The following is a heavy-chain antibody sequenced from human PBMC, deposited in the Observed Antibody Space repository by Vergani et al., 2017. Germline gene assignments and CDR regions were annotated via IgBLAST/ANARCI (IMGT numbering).Heavy chain of an antibody. Sequence: EVQLVESGGGLVQPGGSLRLSCAASGFTFSSYEMNWVRQAPGKGLEWVSYISSSGSPIYYADSVKGRFTISRENSKNTLYLQMNSLRAEDTAVYYCARGGSSGSPDYFDYWGQGTLVTVSS. CDR1: GFTFSSYE. D-gene: IGHD6-19*01. J-gene: IGHJ4*02. CDR3: ARGGSSGSPDYFDY. V-gene: IGHV3-48*03. CDR2: ISSSGSPI.